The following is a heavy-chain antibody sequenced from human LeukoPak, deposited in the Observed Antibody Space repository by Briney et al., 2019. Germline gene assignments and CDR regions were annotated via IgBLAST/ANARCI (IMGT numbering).Heavy chain of an antibody. CDR3: VRSPACSSGTCYPNWFDP. CDR1: GYSFTNNW. J-gene: IGHJ5*02. CDR2: TYPGDSNT. D-gene: IGHD2-15*01. V-gene: IGHV5-51*01. Sequence: GESLKISCKGSGYSFTNNWIGWVRQMPGKGLEWMGITYPGDSNTRYSPSFQGQVTISADKSISSAYLQWSSLKASDTAMYYCVRSPACSSGTCYPNWFDPWGQGALVTVSS.